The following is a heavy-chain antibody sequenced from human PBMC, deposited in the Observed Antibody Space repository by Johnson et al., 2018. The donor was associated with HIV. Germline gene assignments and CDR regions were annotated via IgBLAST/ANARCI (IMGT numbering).Heavy chain of an antibody. CDR2: INWNGGST. CDR3: AKSPAKDHGGNSGALAI. CDR1: GFTFDDYG. D-gene: IGHD4-23*01. Sequence: EVQLLESGGGVVRPGGSLRLSCAASGFTFDDYGMSWVRQAPGKGLEWVSGINWNGGSTGYADSVKGRFTISRDNAKNSLYLQMNSLRAEDTALYYCAKSPAKDHGGNSGALAIWGQGTMVTVSS. V-gene: IGHV3-20*04. J-gene: IGHJ3*02.